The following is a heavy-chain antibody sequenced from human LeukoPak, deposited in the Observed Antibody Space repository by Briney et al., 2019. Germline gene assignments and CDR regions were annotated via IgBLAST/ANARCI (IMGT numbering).Heavy chain of an antibody. V-gene: IGHV1-18*01. D-gene: IGHD6-19*01. CDR3: ARGGSGCATGFFDY. Sequence: ASVKVSWKASGYTFTSYGISWVRQAPGQGLEWMGWISAYNGNTNYARKLQGRVTMTTDTSTSTAYMELRSLRSDDTAVYYCARGGSGCATGFFDYWGQGTLVTVSS. CDR2: ISAYNGNT. CDR1: GYTFTSYG. J-gene: IGHJ4*02.